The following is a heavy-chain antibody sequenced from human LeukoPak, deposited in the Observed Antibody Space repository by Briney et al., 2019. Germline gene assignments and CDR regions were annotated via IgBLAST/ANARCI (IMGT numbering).Heavy chain of an antibody. CDR3: ARVEGKFVEKDYFDY. CDR1: GYTFTGYY. Sequence: ASVKVSCKASGYTFTGYYMHWVRQAPGQGLEWMGWINPNSGGTNYAQKFQGRVTMTRDTSISTAYMELSRLRSDDTAVYYCARVEGKFVEKDYFDYWGQGTLVTVSS. CDR2: INPNSGGT. J-gene: IGHJ4*02. D-gene: IGHD3-16*01. V-gene: IGHV1-2*02.